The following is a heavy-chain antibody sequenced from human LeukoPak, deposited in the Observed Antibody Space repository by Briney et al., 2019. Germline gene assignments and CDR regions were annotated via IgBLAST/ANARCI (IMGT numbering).Heavy chain of an antibody. V-gene: IGHV3-7*04. Sequence: PGGSLRLSCAAYGFIFCRFWMTWVRQAPGKGLEWVTNIKPDGSEKKYVDSVRGRFTISRDNAKNSLYLQMSSLKAEDTAVYYCVRVGCSGEPIDYWGEGALVTVSS. J-gene: IGHJ4*02. CDR3: VRVGCSGEPIDY. CDR2: IKPDGSEK. CDR1: GFIFCRFW. D-gene: IGHD6-19*01.